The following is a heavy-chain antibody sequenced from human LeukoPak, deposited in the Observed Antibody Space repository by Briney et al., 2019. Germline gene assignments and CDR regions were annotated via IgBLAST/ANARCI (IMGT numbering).Heavy chain of an antibody. D-gene: IGHD3-9*01. CDR3: AKDGIGRYFDWLLSYYYYYMDV. J-gene: IGHJ6*03. V-gene: IGHV3-21*01. CDR1: GFTFSSSS. CDR2: ISTSSSYI. Sequence: TGGSLRLSCAASGFTFSSSSMHWVRQAPGKGLEWVSSISTSSSYIYYADSVKGRFTISRDNAKNSVYLQMNSLRAGDTAVYYCAKDGIGRYFDWLLSYYYYYMDVWGKGTTVTVSS.